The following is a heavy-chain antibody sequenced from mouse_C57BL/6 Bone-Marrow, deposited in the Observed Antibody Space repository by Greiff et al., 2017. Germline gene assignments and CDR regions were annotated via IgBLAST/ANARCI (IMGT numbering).Heavy chain of an antibody. Sequence: DVMLVESGEGLVKPGGSLKLSCAASGFTFSSYAMSWVRQTPEQRLEWVAYISSGGDYIYYADTVKGRFTISRDNARNTLYLQMSSLTSEDTAMYYCTSEDPDSNLYFDYWGQGTTLTVSS. CDR1: GFTFSSYA. CDR2: ISSGGDYI. CDR3: TSEDPDSNLYFDY. D-gene: IGHD2-5*01. J-gene: IGHJ2*01. V-gene: IGHV5-9-1*02.